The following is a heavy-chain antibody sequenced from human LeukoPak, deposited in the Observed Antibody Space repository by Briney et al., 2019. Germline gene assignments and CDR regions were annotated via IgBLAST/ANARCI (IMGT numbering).Heavy chain of an antibody. V-gene: IGHV1-69*04. CDR1: GGTFSSYA. J-gene: IGHJ4*02. Sequence: SVKVSCKASGGTFSSYAISWVRQAPGQGLEWMGRIIPILGIANYAQKFQGRVTITADKSTSTAYMELSGLRSEDTAVYYCARDAADIVVVPAPDFDYWGQGTLVTVSS. CDR3: ARDAADIVVVPAPDFDY. CDR2: IIPILGIA. D-gene: IGHD2-2*01.